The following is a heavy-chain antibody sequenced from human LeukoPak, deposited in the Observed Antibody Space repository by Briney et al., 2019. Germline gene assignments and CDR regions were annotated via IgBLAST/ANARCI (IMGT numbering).Heavy chain of an antibody. Sequence: ASVKVSCKASGYTFTSYYMNWVRQAPGQGLEWMGIINPSGGSTSYTQKFQGRVTMTRDMSISTAYMELSRLRSDDTAVYYCAPGIAAAGTIGHGGFDAFDIWGQGTMVTVSS. V-gene: IGHV1-46*01. D-gene: IGHD6-13*01. CDR1: GYTFTSYY. CDR3: APGIAAAGTIGHGGFDAFDI. CDR2: INPSGGST. J-gene: IGHJ3*02.